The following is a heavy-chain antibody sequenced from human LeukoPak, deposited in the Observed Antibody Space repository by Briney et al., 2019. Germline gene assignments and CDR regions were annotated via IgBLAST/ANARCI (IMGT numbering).Heavy chain of an antibody. D-gene: IGHD6-6*01. Sequence: ASVKVSCKASGYTFTSYGISWVRQAPGQGLEWMGWISAYNGNTNYAQKLQGRDTMTTDTSTSTAYMELRSLRSDDTAVYYCARSFRGYSSSSPFDYWGQGTLVTVSS. CDR1: GYTFTSYG. V-gene: IGHV1-18*01. CDR3: ARSFRGYSSSSPFDY. CDR2: ISAYNGNT. J-gene: IGHJ4*02.